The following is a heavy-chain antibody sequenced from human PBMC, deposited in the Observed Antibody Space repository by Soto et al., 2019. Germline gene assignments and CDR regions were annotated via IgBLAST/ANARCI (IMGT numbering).Heavy chain of an antibody. V-gene: IGHV4-39*01. CDR2: IYYSGST. CDR1: GGSISSSSYY. CDR3: ARQPGGDAFDI. J-gene: IGHJ3*02. Sequence: QLQLQESGPGLVKPSETLSLTCTVSGGSISSSSYYWGWIRQPPGKGLEWIGSIYYSGSTYYNPPLKSRVTISVDTSKNQFSLKLSSVTAADTAVYYCARQPGGDAFDIWGQGTMVTVSS. D-gene: IGHD3-10*01.